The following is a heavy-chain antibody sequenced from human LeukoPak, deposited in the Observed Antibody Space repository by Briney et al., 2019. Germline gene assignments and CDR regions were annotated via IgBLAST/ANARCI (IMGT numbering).Heavy chain of an antibody. D-gene: IGHD1-20*01. CDR1: GLTFSDAW. CDR2: IYSGGST. CDR3: ARDITGTTGGTYYYYMDV. J-gene: IGHJ6*03. Sequence: GGSLRLSCAASGLTFSDAWMKWVRQTPGKGLEWVSVIYSGGSTYYADSVKGRFTISRDNSKNTLYLQMNSLRAEDTAVYYCARDITGTTGGTYYYYMDVWGKGTTVTVSS. V-gene: IGHV3-53*01.